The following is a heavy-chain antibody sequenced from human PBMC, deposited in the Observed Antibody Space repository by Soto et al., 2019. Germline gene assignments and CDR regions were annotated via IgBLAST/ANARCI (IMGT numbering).Heavy chain of an antibody. V-gene: IGHV1-69*01. CDR3: ARDRYYDSIGYYYESAY. CDR1: GGTFGNYG. D-gene: IGHD3-22*01. CDR2: IIPRLGST. Sequence: QVRLVQSGAEVKKPGSSVKVSCKASGGTFGNYGISWVRQAPGQGLEWMGGIIPRLGSTKSAQRFQGRVTFTADESTGTAYMELSSLRSEDTAVFYCARDRYYDSIGYYYESAYWGQGTLVTVSS. J-gene: IGHJ4*02.